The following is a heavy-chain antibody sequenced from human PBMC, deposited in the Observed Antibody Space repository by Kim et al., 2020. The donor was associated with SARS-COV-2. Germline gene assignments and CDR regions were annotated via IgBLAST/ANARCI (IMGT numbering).Heavy chain of an antibody. Sequence: GGSLRLSCAASGFTFSSYAMHWVRQAPGKGLEWVAVISYDGSNKYYADSVKGRFTISRDNSKNTLYLQMNSLRAEDTAVYYCASDRWLGYFDWLLESYYYYGRDVWGQGTPVTVSS. CDR3: ASDRWLGYFDWLLESYYYYGRDV. J-gene: IGHJ6*02. D-gene: IGHD3-9*01. CDR2: ISYDGSNK. V-gene: IGHV3-30*04. CDR1: GFTFSSYA.